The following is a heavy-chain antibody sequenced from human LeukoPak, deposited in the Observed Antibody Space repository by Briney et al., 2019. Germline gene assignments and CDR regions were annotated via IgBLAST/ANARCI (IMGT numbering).Heavy chain of an antibody. V-gene: IGHV1-24*01. Sequence: ASVTVSCKVSGYTLTELSMHWVRQAPGKGLEWMGGFDPEDGETIYAQKFQGKVTMTEDTSTDTAYMELSSLRSEDTAVYYCARSRYPGYSYGKSDYYYGVDVWGQGTTVTVSS. CDR1: GYTLTELS. CDR2: FDPEDGET. J-gene: IGHJ6*02. CDR3: ARSRYPGYSYGKSDYYYGVDV. D-gene: IGHD5-18*01.